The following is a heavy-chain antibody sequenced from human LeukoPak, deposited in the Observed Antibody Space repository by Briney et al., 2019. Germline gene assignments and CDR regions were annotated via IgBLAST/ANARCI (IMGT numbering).Heavy chain of an antibody. V-gene: IGHV1-18*01. CDR2: ISAYNGNT. CDR3: ARWGPSYDFWSGYSLAYYYYYMDV. CDR1: GYTFTSYG. J-gene: IGHJ6*03. Sequence: ASVKVCCTASGYTFTSYGISWVRQAPGQGSEWMGWISAYNGNTNYAQKPQGRVTITTDTSTSTAYLELRSLRSDDTAVYYCARWGPSYDFWSGYSLAYYYYYMDVWGKGTTVTVSS. D-gene: IGHD3-3*01.